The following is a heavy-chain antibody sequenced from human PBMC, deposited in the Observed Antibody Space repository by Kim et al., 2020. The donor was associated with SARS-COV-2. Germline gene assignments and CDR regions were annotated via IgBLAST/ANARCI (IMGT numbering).Heavy chain of an antibody. CDR1: GGSISSYY. V-gene: IGHV4-59*13. D-gene: IGHD1-26*01. CDR3: ASLQLMSGSYDPQHFDY. J-gene: IGHJ4*02. CDR2: IYYSGST. Sequence: SETLSLTCTVSGGSISSYYWSWIRQPPGKGLEWIGYIYYSGSTNYNPSLKSRVTISVDTSKNQFSLKLSSVTAADTAVYYCASLQLMSGSYDPQHFDYWGQGTLVTVSS.